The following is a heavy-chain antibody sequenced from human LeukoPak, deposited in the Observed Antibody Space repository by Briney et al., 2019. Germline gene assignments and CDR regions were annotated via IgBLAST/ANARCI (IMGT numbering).Heavy chain of an antibody. Sequence: PGGSLRLSCAASVVTFGDYAISWFRQAPGKGVEWGGFIRSKAFGGTTEYAASVKGRFTISRDDSKSIAYLQMNSLKTEDTAVYYCTRGGSYLGAFDIWGQGTMVTVYS. J-gene: IGHJ3*02. CDR3: TRGGSYLGAFDI. CDR2: IRSKAFGGTT. CDR1: VVTFGDYA. D-gene: IGHD1-26*01. V-gene: IGHV3-49*03.